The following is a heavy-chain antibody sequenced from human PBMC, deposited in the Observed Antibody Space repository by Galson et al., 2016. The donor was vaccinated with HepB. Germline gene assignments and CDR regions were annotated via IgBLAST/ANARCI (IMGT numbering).Heavy chain of an antibody. D-gene: IGHD3-10*01. J-gene: IGHJ4*02. Sequence: SLRLSCAASGFTFSSYAMSWVRLAPGKGLEWVSTVSGSGGSTYYADSVKGRFTISRDNSKNTLYLQMNSLRAEDTAVYYCAKDWEWHYYDFDYWGQGTLVTVSS. CDR1: GFTFSSYA. CDR3: AKDWEWHYYDFDY. CDR2: VSGSGGST. V-gene: IGHV3-23*01.